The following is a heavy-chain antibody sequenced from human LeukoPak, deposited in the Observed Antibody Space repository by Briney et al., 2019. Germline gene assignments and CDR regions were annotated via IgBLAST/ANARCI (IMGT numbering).Heavy chain of an antibody. V-gene: IGHV4-39*01. J-gene: IGHJ4*02. CDR3: ARHLWLSFTFDY. D-gene: IGHD5-12*01. CDR1: GGSISSVSYY. CDR2: IYYSGNT. Sequence: SETLSLTCTVSGGSISSVSYYWGWIRQPPGKGLEWIGSIYYSGNTYYNSSLTSRVTISVDTSKYQFSLKLSSVTAADTAVYYCARHLWLSFTFDYWGQGTLVTVSS.